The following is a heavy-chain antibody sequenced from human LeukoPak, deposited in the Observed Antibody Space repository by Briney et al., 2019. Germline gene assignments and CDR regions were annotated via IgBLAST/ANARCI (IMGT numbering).Heavy chain of an antibody. CDR2: ISAYNGNT. Sequence: ASVKVSCKASGGTFSSYAISWVRQAPGQGLEWMGWISAYNGNTNYAQKLQGRVTMTTDTSTSTAYMELRSLRSDDTAVYYCARDLDDSSGPSDFDYWGQGTLVTVSS. CDR3: ARDLDDSSGPSDFDY. D-gene: IGHD3-22*01. CDR1: GGTFSSYA. J-gene: IGHJ4*02. V-gene: IGHV1-18*01.